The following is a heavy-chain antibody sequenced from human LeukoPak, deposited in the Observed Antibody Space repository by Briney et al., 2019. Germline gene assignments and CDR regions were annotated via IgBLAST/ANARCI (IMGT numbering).Heavy chain of an antibody. D-gene: IGHD2-8*01. Sequence: GASVKVSCNTSGYTFTSYYMHWVRQAPGQGLEWMGIINPSGGSTSCAQKFQGRVTMTRDTSTSTVYMELSSLRSEDTAVYYCARILTAKNYGMDVWGQGTTVTVSS. CDR2: INPSGGST. V-gene: IGHV1-46*01. CDR3: ARILTAKNYGMDV. J-gene: IGHJ6*02. CDR1: GYTFTSYY.